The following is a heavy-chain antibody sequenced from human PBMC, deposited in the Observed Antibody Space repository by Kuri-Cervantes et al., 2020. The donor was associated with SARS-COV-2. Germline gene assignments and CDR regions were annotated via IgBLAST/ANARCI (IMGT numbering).Heavy chain of an antibody. J-gene: IGHJ4*02. D-gene: IGHD5-12*01. CDR3: AKDRVRRRYSGYVILDY. Sequence: GGSLRLSCAASGFTFSSYSMNWVRQAPGKGLEWVSSISSSSSYIYYADSVKGRFTISRDNAKNSLYLQMNSLRAEDTAVYYCAKDRVRRRYSGYVILDYWGQGTLVTVSS. V-gene: IGHV3-21*01. CDR2: ISSSSSYI. CDR1: GFTFSSYS.